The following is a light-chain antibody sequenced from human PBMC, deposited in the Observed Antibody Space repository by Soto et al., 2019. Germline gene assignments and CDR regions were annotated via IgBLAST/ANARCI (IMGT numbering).Light chain of an antibody. Sequence: VVISQSPLSLHVTLGQPASISCRANQSLVHSDGIAYFSWFQQRPGRSPRRLIYKVSNRDSGVPARFSGSGSGTDFALKISRVEAEDVGVYYCTQGTHWPITVGQGTRLEIK. V-gene: IGKV2-30*02. CDR1: QSLVHSDGIAY. CDR2: KVS. CDR3: TQGTHWPIT. J-gene: IGKJ5*01.